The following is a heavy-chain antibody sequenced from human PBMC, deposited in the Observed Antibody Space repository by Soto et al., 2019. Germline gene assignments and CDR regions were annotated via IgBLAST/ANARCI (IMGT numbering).Heavy chain of an antibody. D-gene: IGHD2-15*01. CDR1: GFSLSTSGMS. CDR3: ARAYGGNCFDY. J-gene: IGHJ4*02. Sequence: SGPTLVNPTQTLTLTCTFSGFSLSTSGMSVSWIRQPPGKALEWLALIDWNDDKYYSTSLKTRLTISKDTSKNQVVLTMTNMDPADTAVYYCARAYGGNCFDYWGQGTLVTVSS. CDR2: IDWNDDK. V-gene: IGHV2-70*02.